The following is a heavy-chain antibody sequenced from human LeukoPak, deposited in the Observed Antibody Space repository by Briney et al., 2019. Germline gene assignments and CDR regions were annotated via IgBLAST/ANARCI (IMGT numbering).Heavy chain of an antibody. V-gene: IGHV3-9*01. J-gene: IGHJ6*03. CDR3: AKEGYYDILAGYHTYSYYYMDV. CDR1: GFTFSSYA. CDR2: ISWNSANI. D-gene: IGHD3-9*01. Sequence: GGSLRLSCAASGFTFSSYAMSWVRQAPGKALEWVSGISWNSANIDYADSVRGRFTISRDNAKNSLYLQMNSLRAEDTALCYCAKEGYYDILAGYHTYSYYYMDVWGKGTTVTVSS.